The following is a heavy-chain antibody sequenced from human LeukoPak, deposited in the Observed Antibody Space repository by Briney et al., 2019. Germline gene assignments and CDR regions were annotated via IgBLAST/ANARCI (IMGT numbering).Heavy chain of an antibody. CDR2: INHSGST. CDR3: AGFHVRPAPDY. CDR1: GGSFSGYY. D-gene: IGHD3-10*01. J-gene: IGHJ4*02. V-gene: IGHV4-34*01. Sequence: SETLSLTCAVYGGSFSGYYWSWIRQPPGKGLEWIGEINHSGSTNYNPSLKSRVTISVDTSKNQFSLKLSSVTAADTAVYYCAGFHVRPAPDYWGQGTLVTVSS.